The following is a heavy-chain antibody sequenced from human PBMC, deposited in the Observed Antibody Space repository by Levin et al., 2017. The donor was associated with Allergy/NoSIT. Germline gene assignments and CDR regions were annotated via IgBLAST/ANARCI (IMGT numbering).Heavy chain of an antibody. CDR1: GGSISSSNW. CDR2: IYHSGST. Sequence: SETLSLTCAVSGGSISSSNWWSWVRQPPGKGLEWIGEIYHSGSTNYNPSLKSRVTISVDKSKNQFSLKLSSVTAADTAVYYCAREGFGELFRAFDIWGQGTMVTVSS. D-gene: IGHD3-10*01. CDR3: AREGFGELFRAFDI. J-gene: IGHJ3*02. V-gene: IGHV4-4*02.